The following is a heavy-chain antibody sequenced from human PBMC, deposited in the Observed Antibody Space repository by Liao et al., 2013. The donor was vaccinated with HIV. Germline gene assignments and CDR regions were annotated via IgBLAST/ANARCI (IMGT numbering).Heavy chain of an antibody. D-gene: IGHD3-3*01. J-gene: IGHJ4*02. V-gene: IGHV4-34*02. CDR2: IKHSGST. Sequence: QVQLQQWGAGLLKPSETLSLTCAVYGGSFSSHYWSWIRQSPGKGLEWIGEIKHSGSTTHNPSLKSRVTMSVDTSKKQFSLKLSSVTAADTAVYYCARGRAYDFWSGSVPTFDYWGQGTLVTVPS. CDR1: GGSFSSHY. CDR3: ARGRAYDFWSGSVPTFDY.